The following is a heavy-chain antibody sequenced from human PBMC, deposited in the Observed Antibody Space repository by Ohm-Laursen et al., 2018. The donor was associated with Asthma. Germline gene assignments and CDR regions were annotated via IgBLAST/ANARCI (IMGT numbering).Heavy chain of an antibody. V-gene: IGHV1-69*13. D-gene: IGHD4-11*01. CDR3: AREGYSNYEDRYYYYYGMDV. Sequence: GASVKVSCKASGGTFSSYAISWVRQAPGHGLEWMGGIIPIFGTANYAQKFQGRVTITADESTSTAYMELSSLRSEDTAVYYCAREGYSNYEDRYYYYYGMDVWGQGTTVTVAS. J-gene: IGHJ6*02. CDR1: GGTFSSYA. CDR2: IIPIFGTA.